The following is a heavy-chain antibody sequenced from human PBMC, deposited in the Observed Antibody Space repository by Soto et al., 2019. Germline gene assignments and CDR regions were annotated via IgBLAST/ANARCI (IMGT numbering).Heavy chain of an antibody. CDR3: DRGGDRLNHRKYSLDY. Sequence: PGESLKISCQGSGYRFSSYWIGWVRQRPGKGLEWMGLIWPGDSDTRYSPSFEGQVTISADKSINTTYLQWGSLKASDAAMYYCDRGGDRLNHRKYSLDYWGLGTLVTVSS. V-gene: IGHV5-51*03. CDR1: GYRFSSYW. CDR2: IWPGDSDT. J-gene: IGHJ4*02. D-gene: IGHD3-16*01.